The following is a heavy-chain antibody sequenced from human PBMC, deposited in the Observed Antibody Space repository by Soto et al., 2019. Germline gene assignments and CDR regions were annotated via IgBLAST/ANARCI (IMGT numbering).Heavy chain of an antibody. Sequence: GGSLRLSCAASGFTFSIYAMSWVRQAPGKGLEWVSAISGSGGSTYYADSVKGRFTISRDNSKNTLYLQMNSLRAEDTAVYYCAKRPYYYDSSGYLGPDYWGQGTLVTVSS. CDR3: AKRPYYYDSSGYLGPDY. CDR2: ISGSGGST. V-gene: IGHV3-23*01. CDR1: GFTFSIYA. J-gene: IGHJ4*02. D-gene: IGHD3-22*01.